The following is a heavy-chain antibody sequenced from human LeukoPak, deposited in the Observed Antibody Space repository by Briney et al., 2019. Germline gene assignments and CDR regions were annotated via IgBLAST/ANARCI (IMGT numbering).Heavy chain of an antibody. Sequence: PSETLSLTCAVYGGSFSGYYWNWIRQPPGKGLEWIGEINHSGSTNYNPSLKSRVTTSVDTSNNQFSLKLTSVTAADTAMYYCARGRSAFDSTSYYYEIWGRGILVTVSS. CDR1: GGSFSGYY. V-gene: IGHV4-34*01. CDR3: ARGRSAFDSTSYYYEI. J-gene: IGHJ4*01. CDR2: INHSGST. D-gene: IGHD3-22*01.